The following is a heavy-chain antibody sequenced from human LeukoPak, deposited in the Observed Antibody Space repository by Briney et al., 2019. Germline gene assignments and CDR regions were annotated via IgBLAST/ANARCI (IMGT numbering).Heavy chain of an antibody. Sequence: GGSLRLSCAASGFTFDDYTMHWVRQAPGEGLEWVSLISWDGGSTYYADSVKGRFTISRDNSKNSLYLQMNSLRTEDTALYYCAKSGAPGLLPLFYYMDVWGKGTTVTVSS. J-gene: IGHJ6*03. CDR1: GFTFDDYT. CDR3: AKSGAPGLLPLFYYMDV. D-gene: IGHD1-26*01. V-gene: IGHV3-43*01. CDR2: ISWDGGST.